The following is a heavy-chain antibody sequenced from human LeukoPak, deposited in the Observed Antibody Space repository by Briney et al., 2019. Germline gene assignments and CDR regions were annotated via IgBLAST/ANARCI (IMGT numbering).Heavy chain of an antibody. J-gene: IGHJ4*02. CDR2: INGGSTHK. CDR1: GFTFSSYS. CDR3: ARDGTRAYTGYDFDF. V-gene: IGHV3-21*01. D-gene: IGHD5-12*01. Sequence: SGGSLRLSCAASGFTFSSYSMNWVRQAPGKGLEWVSSINGGSTHKFYGDSVKGRFIISRDNAKRSLYLEMNSLRAEDTAVYYCARDGTRAYTGYDFDFWGQGTLVSVSS.